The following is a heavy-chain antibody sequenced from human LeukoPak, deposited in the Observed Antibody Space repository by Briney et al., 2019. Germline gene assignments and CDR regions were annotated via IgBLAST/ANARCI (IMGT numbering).Heavy chain of an antibody. CDR1: GFTFSMSA. V-gene: IGHV3-30-3*01. Sequence: PGGSLRLSCATSGFTFSMSAMHWVRLAPGKGLYWVAVISFDGGNKFYADSVKGRFSISRDNSKNTLYLQMNSLGLDDTAVYFCARGRAGIAAAGFDYWGQGTLVTVSS. CDR2: ISFDGGNK. CDR3: ARGRAGIAAAGFDY. D-gene: IGHD6-13*01. J-gene: IGHJ4*02.